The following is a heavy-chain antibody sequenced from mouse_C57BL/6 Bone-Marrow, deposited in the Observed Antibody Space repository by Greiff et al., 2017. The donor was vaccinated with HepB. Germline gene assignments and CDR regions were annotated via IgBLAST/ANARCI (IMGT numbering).Heavy chain of an antibody. CDR1: GFSFNTYA. CDR2: IRSKSNNYAT. J-gene: IGHJ2*01. Sequence: EVKLVESGGGLVQPKGSLKLSCAASGFSFNTYAMNWVRQAPGKGLEWVARIRSKSNNYATYYADSVKDRFTISRDDSESMLYLQMNNLKTEETAMYYCVRQNYSTLDYWGQGTTLTVSS. V-gene: IGHV10-1*01. CDR3: VRQNYSTLDY. D-gene: IGHD2-5*01.